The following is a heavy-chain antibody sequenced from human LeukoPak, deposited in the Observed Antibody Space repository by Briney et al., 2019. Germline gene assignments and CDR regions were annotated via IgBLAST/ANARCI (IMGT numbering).Heavy chain of an antibody. D-gene: IGHD3-22*01. J-gene: IGHJ6*03. CDR2: ISGDGGST. CDR3: AKSGTTYYYDSSGSDYMDV. V-gene: IGHV3-43*02. CDR1: GFTFDDYA. Sequence: GGSLRLSCAASGFTFDDYAMHWVRQAPGKGLEWVSLISGDGGSTYYADSVKGRFTISRDNSKNTLYLQMNSLRAEDTAVYYCAKSGTTYYYDSSGSDYMDVWGKGTTVTASS.